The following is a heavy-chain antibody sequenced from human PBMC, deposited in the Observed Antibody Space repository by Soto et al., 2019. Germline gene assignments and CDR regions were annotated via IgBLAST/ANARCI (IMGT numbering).Heavy chain of an antibody. V-gene: IGHV4-34*01. D-gene: IGHD2-2*01. J-gene: IGHJ5*02. CDR1: GGSFSGYY. Sequence: PSETLSLTCAVYGGSFSGYYWSWIRQPPGKGLEWIGEINHSGSTNYNPSLKSRVTISVDTSKNQFSLKLSSVTAADTAVYYCARCSSTSCQPITNWFDPWGQGTLVTVSS. CDR3: ARCSSTSCQPITNWFDP. CDR2: INHSGST.